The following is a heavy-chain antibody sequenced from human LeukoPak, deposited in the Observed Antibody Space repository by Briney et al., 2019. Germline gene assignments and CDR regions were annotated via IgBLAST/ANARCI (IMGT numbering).Heavy chain of an antibody. V-gene: IGHV3-23*01. CDR1: GFTFSSYA. CDR3: AKVRAPRQYYFDY. Sequence: GGSLRLSCAASGFTFSSYAMSWVRQAPGKGLEWVSAISGSGGSTNYADSVKGWFTISRDNSKNTLYLQMNSLRAEDTAVYYCAKVRAPRQYYFDYWGQGTLVTVSS. CDR2: ISGSGGST. J-gene: IGHJ4*02. D-gene: IGHD1-26*01.